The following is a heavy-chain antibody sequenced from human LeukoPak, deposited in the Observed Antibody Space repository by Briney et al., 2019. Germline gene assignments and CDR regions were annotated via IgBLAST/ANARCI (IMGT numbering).Heavy chain of an antibody. J-gene: IGHJ4*02. Sequence: GGSLRLSCAASGFTFSSYPVHWVRQAPGKGLEWVAVISYDGSNKYYADSVKGRFTISRDSSKNTLYLQMNSLRAEVTAVYYCARGPPYGSGSYPGFDYWGQGTLVTVSS. V-gene: IGHV3-30-3*01. CDR1: GFTFSSYP. D-gene: IGHD3-10*01. CDR2: ISYDGSNK. CDR3: ARGPPYGSGSYPGFDY.